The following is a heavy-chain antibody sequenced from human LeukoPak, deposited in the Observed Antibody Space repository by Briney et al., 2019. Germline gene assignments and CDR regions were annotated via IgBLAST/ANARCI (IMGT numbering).Heavy chain of an antibody. Sequence: SETLSLTCSVSGGSISSNSSYWGWIRQPPGKGLEWIGSIYYSGSSFGNPALKSRVTISVDTSKNQFSLKLSSVTAADTAVYYCARHRSGWLQSSFDYWGQGTLVTVSS. CDR2: IYYSGSS. CDR3: ARHRSGWLQSSFDY. J-gene: IGHJ4*02. D-gene: IGHD5-24*01. V-gene: IGHV4-39*01. CDR1: GGSISSNSSY.